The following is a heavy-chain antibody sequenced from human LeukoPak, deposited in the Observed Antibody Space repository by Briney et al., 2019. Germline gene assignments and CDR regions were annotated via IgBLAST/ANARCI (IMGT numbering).Heavy chain of an antibody. J-gene: IGHJ4*02. Sequence: GGSLGLSCAASGFTFSSYAMSWVRQAPGKGLEWVSAISGSGGSTYYADPVKGRFTISRDNSKNTLYLQMNSLRAEDTAVYYCARVEMATNYYFDYWGQGTLVTVSS. V-gene: IGHV3-23*01. D-gene: IGHD5-24*01. CDR2: ISGSGGST. CDR1: GFTFSSYA. CDR3: ARVEMATNYYFDY.